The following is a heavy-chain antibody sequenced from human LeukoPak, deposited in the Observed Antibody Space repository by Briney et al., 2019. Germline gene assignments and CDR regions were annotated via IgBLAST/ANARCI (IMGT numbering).Heavy chain of an antibody. J-gene: IGHJ4*02. CDR2: IKSKTDGGTT. CDR1: GFTFSNAW. V-gene: IGHV3-15*01. D-gene: IGHD3-22*01. CDR3: TTVYSDSGGFYFNYCDY. Sequence: GGSLRLSCAASGFTFSNAWMSWVRQAPGKGLEWVGHIKSKTDGGTTDYAAPVKGRSTISRDDSKNTLYLQMNSLKTEDTAVYYCTTVYSDSGGFYFNYCDYWGQGTLVTVST.